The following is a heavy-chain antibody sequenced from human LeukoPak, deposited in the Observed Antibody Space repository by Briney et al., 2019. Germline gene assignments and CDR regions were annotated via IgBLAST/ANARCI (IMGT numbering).Heavy chain of an antibody. CDR2: ISYDGSNK. CDR1: GFTFSSYG. J-gene: IGHJ4*02. D-gene: IGHD1-1*01. Sequence: GGSLRLSCAASGFTFSSYGMHWVRQAPGKGLEWVAVISYDGSNKYYADSMKGRFTISRDNSKNTLYLQMNSLRAEDTAVYYCAKSLKKGNAYYFDYWGQGTLVTVSS. V-gene: IGHV3-30*18. CDR3: AKSLKKGNAYYFDY.